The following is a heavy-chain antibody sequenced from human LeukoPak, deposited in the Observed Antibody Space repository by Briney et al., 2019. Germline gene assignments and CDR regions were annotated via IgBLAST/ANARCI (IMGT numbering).Heavy chain of an antibody. CDR1: GFTFSSYA. CDR2: ISGSGGST. CDR3: AKYPGDIVVVPAAKSGYFQH. Sequence: GGSLRLSCAASGFTFSSYAMSWVRQAPGKGLEWVSAISGSGGSTQYADSVKGRFTISRDNSKDALHLQMNSLRAEDTAVYYCAKYPGDIVVVPAAKSGYFQHWGQGTLVTVSS. J-gene: IGHJ1*01. V-gene: IGHV3-23*01. D-gene: IGHD2-2*01.